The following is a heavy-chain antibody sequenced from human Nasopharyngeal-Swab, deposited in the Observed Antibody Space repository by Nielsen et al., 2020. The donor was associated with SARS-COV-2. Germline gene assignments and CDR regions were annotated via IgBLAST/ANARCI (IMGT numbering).Heavy chain of an antibody. CDR3: ARDSRVDSSSWYHYYYYGMDV. CDR1: GGSIRSYY. CDR2: INHSGST. V-gene: IGHV4-34*01. D-gene: IGHD6-13*01. J-gene: IGHJ6*02. Sequence: SETLSLTCTVSGGSIRSYYWSWIRQPPGKGLEWIGEINHSGSTNYNTSLKSRVTISVDTSKNQFSLKLSSVTAADTAVYYCARDSRVDSSSWYHYYYYGMDVWGQGTTVTVSS.